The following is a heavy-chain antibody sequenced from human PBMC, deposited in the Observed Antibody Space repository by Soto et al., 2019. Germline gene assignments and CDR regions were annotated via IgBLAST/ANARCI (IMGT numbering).Heavy chain of an antibody. J-gene: IGHJ4*02. CDR1: GCTFTGYY. CDR2: INPKTGDT. CDR3: VTGDHLLL. Sequence: PSVKVSCKTAGCTFTGYYLNWVRQAPGRGLEWVGWINPKTGDTNNAQKFQGRVTMTTDTSISTGYMELSGLKSDDTAVYYCVTGDHLLLWGQGTRVNVSS. V-gene: IGHV1-2*02.